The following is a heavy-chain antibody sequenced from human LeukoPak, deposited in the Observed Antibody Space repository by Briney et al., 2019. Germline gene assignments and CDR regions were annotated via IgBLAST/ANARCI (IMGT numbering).Heavy chain of an antibody. CDR3: ARGSGNYYYRLDY. J-gene: IGHJ4*02. CDR2: ISSGGSTR. CDR1: GFIFSDYN. D-gene: IGHD1-26*01. Sequence: GGSLRLSCAASGFIFSDYNMNWVRQAPGKGLEWVSYISSGGSTRYYGDSVKGRFTISRDNVKNSVFLQMNSLTDEDTAVYYCARGSGNYYYRLDYWGQGTLVTVSS. V-gene: IGHV3-48*02.